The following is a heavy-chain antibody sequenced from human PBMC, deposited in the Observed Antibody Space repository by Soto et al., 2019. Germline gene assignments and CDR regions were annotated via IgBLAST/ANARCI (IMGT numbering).Heavy chain of an antibody. Sequence: GGSLRLSCAASGFTFSSYAMSWVRQAPGKGLEWVSAISGRGGSTYYADSVKGRFTISRDNSKNTLYLQMNSLRAEDTAVYYCAKDSPSMITFGGVIGPFDYWGQGTLVTVSS. J-gene: IGHJ4*02. CDR3: AKDSPSMITFGGVIGPFDY. CDR2: ISGRGGST. D-gene: IGHD3-16*02. CDR1: GFTFSSYA. V-gene: IGHV3-23*01.